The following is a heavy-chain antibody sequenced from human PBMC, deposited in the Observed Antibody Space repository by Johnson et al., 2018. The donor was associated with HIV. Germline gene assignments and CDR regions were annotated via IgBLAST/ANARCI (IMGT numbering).Heavy chain of an antibody. CDR3: ARGGYGDVFDI. J-gene: IGHJ3*02. Sequence: QVQLVESGGGVVQPGRSLRLSCAASGFTFSSYGMHWVRQAPGKGLEWVAVISYDGSNKYYADSVKGRFTISRDNAKNSLYLQMNSLRAEDTAVYYCARGGYGDVFDIWGQGTMVTVSS. CDR1: GFTFSSYG. D-gene: IGHD1-1*01. V-gene: IGHV3-30*19. CDR2: ISYDGSNK.